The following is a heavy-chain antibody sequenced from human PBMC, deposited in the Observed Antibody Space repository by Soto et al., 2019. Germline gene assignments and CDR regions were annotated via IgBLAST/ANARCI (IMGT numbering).Heavy chain of an antibody. V-gene: IGHV1-2*04. CDR2: INPNSGGT. J-gene: IGHJ6*02. CDR3: ARGADIVVVVAATVHYYGMDV. Sequence: GASVKVSCKASGYTFTGYYMHWVRQAPGQGLEWMGWINPNSGGTNYAQKFQGWVTMTRDTSISTAYMELSRLRSDDTAVYYCARGADIVVVVAATVHYYGMDVWG. D-gene: IGHD2-15*01. CDR1: GYTFTGYY.